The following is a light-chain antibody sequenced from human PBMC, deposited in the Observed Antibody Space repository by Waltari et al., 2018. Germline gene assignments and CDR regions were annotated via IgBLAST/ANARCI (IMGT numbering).Light chain of an antibody. V-gene: IGKV1-9*01. J-gene: IGKJ4*01. CDR2: GAS. CDR1: QDISTS. Sequence: DIHLTQSPSFLSASVGDRVTITCRASQDISTSLTWYQQKPGKAPDLLIYGASNLQSGVPSRFSGSGSGTEFTLTISSLQPEDFATYSCQQVKSFPLTFGGGTKVEVK. CDR3: QQVKSFPLT.